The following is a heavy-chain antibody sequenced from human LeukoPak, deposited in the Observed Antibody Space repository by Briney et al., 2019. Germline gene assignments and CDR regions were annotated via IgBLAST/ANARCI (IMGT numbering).Heavy chain of an antibody. CDR1: GFTFSDYY. CDR2: ISSSGSTI. J-gene: IGHJ6*02. Sequence: GGSLRLSCAASGFTFSDYYMSWIRQAPGKGLEWVSYISSSGSTIYYADSVKGRFTISRDNAKNSLYLQMNSLRAEDTAVYYCARDLITMVRGASTYYYYYGMDVWGQGTTVTVSS. V-gene: IGHV3-11*04. CDR3: ARDLITMVRGASTYYYYYGMDV. D-gene: IGHD3-10*01.